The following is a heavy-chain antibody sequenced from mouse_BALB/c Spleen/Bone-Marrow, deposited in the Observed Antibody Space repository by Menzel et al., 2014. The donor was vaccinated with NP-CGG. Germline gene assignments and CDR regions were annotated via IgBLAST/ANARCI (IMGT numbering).Heavy chain of an antibody. Sequence: VKLMESGPGLVQPSQSLSITCTVSGSSLTSSGVHWVRQSPGKGLEWLGVIWSGGSTDYNAAFISSLSISKDNSKSQVFLKMNSLQANDTAIYYCARTCYYGMDYWGQGTSVTVSS. CDR3: ARTCYYGMDY. V-gene: IGHV2-2*02. CDR2: IWSGGST. CDR1: GSSLTSSG. J-gene: IGHJ4*01.